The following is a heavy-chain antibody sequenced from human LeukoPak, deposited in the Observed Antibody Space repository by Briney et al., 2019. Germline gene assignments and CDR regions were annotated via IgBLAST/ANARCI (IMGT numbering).Heavy chain of an antibody. Sequence: SETLSLTCNVSSDSINRYYWSWIRQPAGKGLEWIGRIHTSGNTDYNPSLKSRVTMSVGTSRNQFSLKLTSVTAADTAVYYCARRTYYDTLTGYNYWYFDLWGRGTLVTVSS. CDR3: ARRTYYDTLTGYNYWYFDL. J-gene: IGHJ2*01. D-gene: IGHD3-9*01. V-gene: IGHV4-4*07. CDR2: IHTSGNT. CDR1: SDSINRYY.